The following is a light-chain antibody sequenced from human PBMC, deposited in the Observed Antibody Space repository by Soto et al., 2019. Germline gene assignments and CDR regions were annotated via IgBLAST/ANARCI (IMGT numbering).Light chain of an antibody. CDR3: QQYNDSFPYT. V-gene: IGKV1-5*01. Sequence: DIQITQSPSTLSASVGDRVTITCRASQSITSWLAWYQQKPGKAPNLLIYDASSLQSGVPSRFSGIRSGTEFTLTVSSLQPDDFATYYCQQYNDSFPYTFGQGTKVEIK. J-gene: IGKJ2*01. CDR2: DAS. CDR1: QSITSW.